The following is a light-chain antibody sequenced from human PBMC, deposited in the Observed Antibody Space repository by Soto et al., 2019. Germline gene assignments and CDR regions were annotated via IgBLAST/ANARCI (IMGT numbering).Light chain of an antibody. Sequence: ALTQPASVSGSPGQSITISCTGPSSDVGGYNYVSWYQQHPGKAPKLMIYEVSNRPSGVSNRFSGSKSGNMASLTISGLQAEDEAHYYCSSYISSSTLVVFGGGTKVTVL. CDR2: EVS. J-gene: IGLJ2*01. V-gene: IGLV2-14*01. CDR1: SSDVGGYNY. CDR3: SSYISSSTLVV.